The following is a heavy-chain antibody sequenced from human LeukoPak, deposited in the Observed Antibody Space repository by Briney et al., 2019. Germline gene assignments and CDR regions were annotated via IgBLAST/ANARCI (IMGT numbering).Heavy chain of an antibody. CDR1: GYTFTSYY. CDR2: INPNSGGT. Sequence: GASVKVSCKASGYTFTSYYMHWVRQAPGQGLEWMGWINPNSGGTNYAQKFQGRVTMTRDTSISTAYMELSRLRSDDTAVYYCARDAVAAPLYYYYYMDVWGKGTTVTVSS. CDR3: ARDAVAAPLYYYYYMDV. D-gene: IGHD6-19*01. V-gene: IGHV1-2*02. J-gene: IGHJ6*03.